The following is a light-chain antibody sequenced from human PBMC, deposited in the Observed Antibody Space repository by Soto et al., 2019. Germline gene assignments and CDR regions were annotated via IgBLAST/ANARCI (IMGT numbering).Light chain of an antibody. V-gene: IGLV2-8*01. CDR1: SSDVGAYKY. J-gene: IGLJ3*02. Sequence: QSALTQPPPASGSPGQSVTISCTGTSSDVGAYKYVYWYQQYPGKAPKLMIYEVSKRPSGVPDRFSGSKSGNTASLTVSGLQAEDEADYYCTSYVGSNIWVFGGGTKLTVL. CDR3: TSYVGSNIWV. CDR2: EVS.